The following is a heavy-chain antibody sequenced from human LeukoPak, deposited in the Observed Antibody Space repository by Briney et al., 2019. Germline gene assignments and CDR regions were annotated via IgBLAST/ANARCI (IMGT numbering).Heavy chain of an antibody. V-gene: IGHV3-66*04. CDR3: ARHTIYSGRLRYGMDV. J-gene: IGHJ6*02. CDR2: IYSGGST. D-gene: IGHD3-10*02. CDR1: GFTVSSNY. Sequence: GGSLRLSCAASGFTVSSNYMSWVRQAPGKGLEWVSVIYSGGSTYYADSVKGRFTISRDDSKNTLYLQMNSLRAEDTAVYYCARHTIYSGRLRYGMDVWGQGTTVTVSS.